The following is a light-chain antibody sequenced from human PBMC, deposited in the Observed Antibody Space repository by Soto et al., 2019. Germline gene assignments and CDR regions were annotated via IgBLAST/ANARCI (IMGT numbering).Light chain of an antibody. CDR2: AAS. Sequence: DIHMTQSPSSPSASVGDRVTITCRASQSISSYLNWYQQKPGKAPKLLIYAASSLQSGVPSRFSGSGSGTDFTLTISSLQPEDFATYYCQQSYSTPWTFGQGTKVEIK. V-gene: IGKV1-39*01. CDR3: QQSYSTPWT. CDR1: QSISSY. J-gene: IGKJ1*01.